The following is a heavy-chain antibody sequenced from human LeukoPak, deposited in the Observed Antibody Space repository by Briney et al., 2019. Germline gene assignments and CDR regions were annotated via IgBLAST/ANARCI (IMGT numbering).Heavy chain of an antibody. CDR3: ARRYCSNGVCCLDY. CDR2: IYYSGST. CDR1: GGSFSGYY. V-gene: IGHV4-59*08. D-gene: IGHD2-8*01. Sequence: SETLSLTCAVYGGSFSGYYWSWIRQPPGKGLEWIGYIYYSGSTNYNPSLKSRVTISVDTSKNQFSLMLSSVTAADTAVYYCARRYCSNGVCCLDYWGQGTLVTVSS. J-gene: IGHJ4*02.